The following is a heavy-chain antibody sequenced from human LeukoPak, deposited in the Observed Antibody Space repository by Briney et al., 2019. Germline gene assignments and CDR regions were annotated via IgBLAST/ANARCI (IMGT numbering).Heavy chain of an antibody. D-gene: IGHD6-19*01. V-gene: IGHV3-NL1*01. CDR2: IYSGGSTS. J-gene: IGHJ4*02. CDR1: GFTFDDYA. CDR3: ARDSSGFDY. Sequence: PGGSLRLSCAASGFTFDDYAMHWVRQAPGKGLEWVSLIYSGGSTSYADSVYADSVKGRFTISRDNSKNTLYLQMNSLRAEDTAVYYCARDSSGFDYWGQGTLVTVSS.